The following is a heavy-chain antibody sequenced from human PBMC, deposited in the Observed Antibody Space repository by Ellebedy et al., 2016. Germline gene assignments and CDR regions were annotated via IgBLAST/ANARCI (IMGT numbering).Heavy chain of an antibody. CDR2: INHSGRT. D-gene: IGHD6-19*01. J-gene: IGHJ4*02. V-gene: IGHV4-34*01. CDR3: ARGLSIAVAGTSHFDY. CDR1: GGSFSGYY. Sequence: SETLSLTCAVYGGSFSGYYWSWIRQPPGKGLEWIGEINHSGRTNYNPSLKSRVTISVDTSKNQFSLKLSSVTVADTTVYYCARGLSIAVAGTSHFDYWGQGTLVTVSS.